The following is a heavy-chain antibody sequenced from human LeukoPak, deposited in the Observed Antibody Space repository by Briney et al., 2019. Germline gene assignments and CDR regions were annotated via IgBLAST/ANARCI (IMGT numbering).Heavy chain of an antibody. CDR3: ARSNNVFFAGDH. Sequence: SVKVSFKASGDTFSSYAFSWVRQSLGQGLEWMGAIIPMSGTTHYAQNFQGRVTITSDESTRTVYLEVTSLRSEDTALYYCARSNNVFFAGDHWGQGTLVTVSS. J-gene: IGHJ4*02. V-gene: IGHV1-69*13. CDR1: GDTFSSYA. CDR2: IIPMSGTT. D-gene: IGHD1/OR15-1a*01.